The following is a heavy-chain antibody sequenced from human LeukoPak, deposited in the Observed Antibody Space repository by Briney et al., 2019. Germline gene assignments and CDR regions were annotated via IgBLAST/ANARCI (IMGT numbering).Heavy chain of an antibody. CDR3: AVYYYDSSGLGWDY. Sequence: PGGSLRLSCAASGFTFSSYAMSWVRQAPGKGLEWVSAIGGSGGSTYFADSVKGRFTISRDNSKNTLYMQMNSLRAEDTAVYYCAVYYYDSSGLGWDYWGQGTLVTVSS. CDR2: IGGSGGST. CDR1: GFTFSSYA. V-gene: IGHV3-23*01. D-gene: IGHD3-22*01. J-gene: IGHJ4*02.